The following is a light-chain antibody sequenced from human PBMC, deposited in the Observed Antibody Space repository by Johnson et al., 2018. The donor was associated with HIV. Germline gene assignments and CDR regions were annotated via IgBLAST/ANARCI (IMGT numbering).Light chain of an antibody. CDR3: GTWDSSLSAWV. V-gene: IGLV1-51*01. CDR1: SSNIGNNY. J-gene: IGLJ1*01. CDR2: DNN. Sequence: QSVLTQPPSVSAAPGQKVTISCSGSSSNIGNNYVSWYQQLPGTAPKLLIYDNNKRPSGIPDRFSGSKSGTSATLGITGLQTGDEADDYCGTWDSSLSAWVFGTGTKVTVL.